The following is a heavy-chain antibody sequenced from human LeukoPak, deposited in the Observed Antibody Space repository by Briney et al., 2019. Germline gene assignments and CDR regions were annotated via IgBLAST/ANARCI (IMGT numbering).Heavy chain of an antibody. CDR1: GFTVSSNY. Sequence: GGSLRLSCAASGFTVSSNYMSWVRQAPGKGLEWVSAMSSSDDGRYYAASVRGRFTISRDTSRSTLYLQMNSLRAEDAAVYYCAKAPVTSCRGAFCYPFDYWGQGTLVTVSS. V-gene: IGHV3-23*01. CDR2: MSSSDDGR. J-gene: IGHJ4*02. D-gene: IGHD2-15*01. CDR3: AKAPVTSCRGAFCYPFDY.